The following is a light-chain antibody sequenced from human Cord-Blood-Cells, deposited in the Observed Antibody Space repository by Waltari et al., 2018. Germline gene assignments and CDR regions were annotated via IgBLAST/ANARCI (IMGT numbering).Light chain of an antibody. J-gene: IGLJ2*01. CDR3: SSYPSSSTLV. CDR1: SSDGCGYNY. CDR2: DVS. V-gene: IGLV2-14*01. Sequence: QSALTQPASVSGSPGQSITISCTGTSSDGCGYNYVSSYQQNPSKAPKLMIYDVSNRPSGVSNRCSGSKSGNTASLTISGLQAGDEANYYCSSYPSSSTLVFGGGTKLTAL.